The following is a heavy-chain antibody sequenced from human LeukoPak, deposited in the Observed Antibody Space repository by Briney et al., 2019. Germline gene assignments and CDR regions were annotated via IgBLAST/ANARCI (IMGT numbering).Heavy chain of an antibody. CDR3: ARRYCSGGSCSPSRN. V-gene: IGHV5-51*01. CDR2: IYPGDSDT. J-gene: IGHJ4*02. Sequence: GESLKISCKGSGYSFTSYWIGWVRQMPGKGREWMGIIYPGDSDTRYSPSFQGQVTISADKSISTAYLQWSSLKPSDTAIYYCARRYCSGGSCSPSRNWGQGTLVTVSS. D-gene: IGHD2-15*01. CDR1: GYSFTSYW.